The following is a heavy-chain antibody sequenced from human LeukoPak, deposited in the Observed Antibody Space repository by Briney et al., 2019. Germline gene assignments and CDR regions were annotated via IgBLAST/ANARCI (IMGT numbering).Heavy chain of an antibody. J-gene: IGHJ4*02. CDR2: ISNSGST. V-gene: IGHV4-59*01. CDR3: ARSHGLY. CDR1: TDSFSGYL. Sequence: SETLSLTCTVSTDSFSGYLWSWIRQPPGKGLEWVAYISNSGSTNYNPSLRGRVTISLDTSKSQFSLKLSSVTAADTAVYYCARSHGLYWGPGILASVSS.